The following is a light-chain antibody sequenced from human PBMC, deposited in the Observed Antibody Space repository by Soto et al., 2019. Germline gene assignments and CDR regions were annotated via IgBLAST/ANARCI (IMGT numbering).Light chain of an antibody. V-gene: IGKV1-5*01. J-gene: IGKJ1*01. CDR2: DAS. Sequence: DIQMTQSPSTLSASVGDRVTITCRASQSISSWLAWYQQKPGKAPKLLIYDASSLESGVPSRFSGSGSGTKFTLIIGSLPPDDFETYSGQQYNSYSGTFGQGTK. CDR1: QSISSW. CDR3: QQYNSYSGT.